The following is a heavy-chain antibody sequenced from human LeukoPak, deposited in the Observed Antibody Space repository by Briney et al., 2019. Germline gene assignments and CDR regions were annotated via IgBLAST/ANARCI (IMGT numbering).Heavy chain of an antibody. CDR1: GFTFSSYW. D-gene: IGHD3-22*01. CDR3: ARVRYDSSGYYSAPYYMDV. CDR2: INSDGSST. V-gene: IGHV3-74*01. J-gene: IGHJ6*03. Sequence: GGSLRLSCAASGFTFSSYWMHWVRQAPGKGLVWVSRINSDGSSTSYADSVKGRFTISRDNAKNTLYLQMNSLRAEDTAVYYCARVRYDSSGYYSAPYYMDVWGKGTTVTVSS.